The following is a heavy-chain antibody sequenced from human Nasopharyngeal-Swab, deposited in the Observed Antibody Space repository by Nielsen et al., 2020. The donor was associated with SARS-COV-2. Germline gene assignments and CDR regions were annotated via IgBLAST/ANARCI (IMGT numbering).Heavy chain of an antibody. J-gene: IGHJ4*02. Sequence: ETMSVTCTVSGGSITSTSHYWGWIRQPPGKGLEWIGCVSYRGSTYHNPSLKSRVTVSVDTSKNQFSLKLTSLTAADTAVYYCAGDGAYSGYDWTYWGQGTLVTVSS. D-gene: IGHD5-12*01. CDR2: VSYRGST. V-gene: IGHV4-39*07. CDR3: AGDGAYSGYDWTY. CDR1: GGSITSTSHY.